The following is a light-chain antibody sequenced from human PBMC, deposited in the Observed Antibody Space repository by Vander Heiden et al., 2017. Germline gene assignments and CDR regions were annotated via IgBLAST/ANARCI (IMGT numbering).Light chain of an antibody. Sequence: QVVLTQSPSASASLGASAKLTCTLSSGHSNYAIAWHQQQPEKGPRFLMKVNSDGSHTKGDGIPDRFSGSISGAERYLTISSLQSEDEADYYCQTWGTGIVFGGGTKLTVL. CDR3: QTWGTGIV. V-gene: IGLV4-69*01. J-gene: IGLJ2*01. CDR2: VNSDGSH. CDR1: SGHSNYA.